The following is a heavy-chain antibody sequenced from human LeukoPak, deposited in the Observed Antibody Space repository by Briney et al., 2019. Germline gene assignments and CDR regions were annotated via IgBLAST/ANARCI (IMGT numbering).Heavy chain of an antibody. Sequence: SETLSLTCTVSGGSITGSYWSWLRQPPGKGLEYIGYIYYSGSTNYNPSLKSRVTISVDTSKNQFSLKLTSVTAADTAMYYCATAGPISGKHNYFDSWGQGTLVTVSS. J-gene: IGHJ4*02. CDR2: IYYSGST. D-gene: IGHD3-10*01. CDR3: ATAGPISGKHNYFDS. V-gene: IGHV4-59*01. CDR1: GGSITGSY.